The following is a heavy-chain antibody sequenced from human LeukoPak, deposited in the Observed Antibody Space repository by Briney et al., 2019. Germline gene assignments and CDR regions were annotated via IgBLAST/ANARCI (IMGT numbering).Heavy chain of an antibody. CDR1: GFTFSSYA. CDR3: ARDSTTGDRNAFDI. V-gene: IGHV3-33*01. CDR2: IWYDGSNK. J-gene: IGHJ3*02. D-gene: IGHD7-27*01. Sequence: GRSLRLSCAASGFTFSSYALHWVRQAPGKGLEWVAVIWYDGSNKYYADSVKGRFTISRDNSKNTLYLQMNSLRAEDTAVYYCARDSTTGDRNAFDIWGQVTMVTVSS.